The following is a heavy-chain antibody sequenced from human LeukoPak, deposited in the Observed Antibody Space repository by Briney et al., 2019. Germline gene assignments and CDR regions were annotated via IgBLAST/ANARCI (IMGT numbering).Heavy chain of an antibody. D-gene: IGHD3-10*01. CDR3: AKDTSYYGSGSPFDY. Sequence: GGSLRLSCAASGFTLDDYAMHWVRQAPGKGLEWVSLISWDGGSTYYADSVKGRFTISRDNSKNSLYLQMNSLRAEDTALYYCAKDTSYYGSGSPFDYWGQGTLVTVSS. J-gene: IGHJ4*02. CDR2: ISWDGGST. V-gene: IGHV3-43D*03. CDR1: GFTLDDYA.